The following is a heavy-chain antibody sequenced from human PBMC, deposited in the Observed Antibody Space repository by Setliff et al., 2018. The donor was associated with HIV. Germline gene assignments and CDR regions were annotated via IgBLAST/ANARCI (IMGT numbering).Heavy chain of an antibody. CDR3: ARGAPYGSGGHRWNS. CDR1: GLSMSRSSYY. D-gene: IGHD3-10*01. CDR2: IYYSGST. Sequence: ETLSLTCTVSGLSMSRSSYYWGWIRQPPGKGLEWIGSIYYSGSTYYNPSLTSRVTISVDTSNNKFSLRLTSVTAADTALYYCARGAPYGSGGHRWNSWGQGTLVTVSS. V-gene: IGHV4-39*07. J-gene: IGHJ4*02.